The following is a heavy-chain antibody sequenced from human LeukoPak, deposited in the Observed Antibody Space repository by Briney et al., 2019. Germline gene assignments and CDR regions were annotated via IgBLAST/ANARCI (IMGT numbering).Heavy chain of an antibody. V-gene: IGHV1-18*01. CDR1: GYTFTSYG. CDR3: ARGRANMIVVVITALDV. CDR2: ISAYNGNT. D-gene: IGHD3-22*01. Sequence: ASVKVSCKASGYTFTSYGISWVRQAPGQGLEWVGWISAYNGNTNYAQKLQGRVTMTTDTSTSTAYMELRSLRSDDTAVYYCARGRANMIVVVITALDVWGQGTTVTVSS. J-gene: IGHJ6*02.